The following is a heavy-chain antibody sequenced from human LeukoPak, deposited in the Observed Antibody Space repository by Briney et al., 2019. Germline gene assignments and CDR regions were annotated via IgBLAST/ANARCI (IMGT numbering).Heavy chain of an antibody. CDR1: GGSISSYY. Sequence: SETLSLTCTVSGGSISSYYWSWIRQPAGKGLEWVGRIYTSGSTNYNPSLKSRVTMSVDTSKNQFSLKLSSVTAADTAVYYCATYTSDRASFDYWGQGTLVTVSS. V-gene: IGHV4-4*07. CDR3: ATYTSDRASFDY. CDR2: IYTSGST. J-gene: IGHJ4*02. D-gene: IGHD3-22*01.